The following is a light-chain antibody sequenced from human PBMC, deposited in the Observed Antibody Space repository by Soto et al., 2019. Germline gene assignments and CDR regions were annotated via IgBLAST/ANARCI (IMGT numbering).Light chain of an antibody. Sequence: QSALTQPASVSGSPGQSITISCTVTSSDVGNYNLVSWYQHHPGKAPKLMIYEGSKRPSGVSNRFSGSKSGNTASLTISGLQAEDEADYYCCSYAGSSTYVVFGGGTKLTVL. V-gene: IGLV2-23*01. CDR1: SSDVGNYNL. J-gene: IGLJ2*01. CDR3: CSYAGSSTYVV. CDR2: EGS.